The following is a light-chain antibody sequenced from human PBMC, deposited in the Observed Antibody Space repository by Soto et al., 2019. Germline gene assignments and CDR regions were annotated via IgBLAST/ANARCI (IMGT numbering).Light chain of an antibody. CDR2: DVT. CDR1: SSDVGGSNY. CDR3: SSYTSSITLV. J-gene: IGLJ1*01. V-gene: IGLV2-14*03. Sequence: QSALTQAASVSGSPGQSITISCTGTSSDVGGSNYVSWYQQHPGKAPKLMIYDVTNRPSGVSNRFSGSKSGNTASLTISGLRADDEADYYCSSYTSSITLVFGTGTKLTVL.